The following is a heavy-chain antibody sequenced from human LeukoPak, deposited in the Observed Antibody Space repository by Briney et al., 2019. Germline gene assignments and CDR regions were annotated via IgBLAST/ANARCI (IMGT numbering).Heavy chain of an antibody. J-gene: IGHJ4*02. V-gene: IGHV3-13*04. CDR2: IGTGGDT. CDR3: ARDRGTGYDY. CDR1: GFIFSSYD. Sequence: GGSLRLSCAASGFIFSSYDMYWVRQGTGKGLEWVSGIGTGGDTYYAGSVKGRFTISRENAKNSLYLQMNSLRAGDTAVYYCARDRGTGYDYWGQETLVTVSS. D-gene: IGHD2-8*02.